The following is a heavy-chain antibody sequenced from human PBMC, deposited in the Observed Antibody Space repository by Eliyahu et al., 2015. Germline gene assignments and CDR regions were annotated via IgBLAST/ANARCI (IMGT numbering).Heavy chain of an antibody. D-gene: IGHD3-22*01. CDR1: GFTFSSYS. Sequence: SLRLSCAASGFTFSSYSMNWVRQAPEKGLEWVSYISSSSNTIYYADSVKGRFTISRDNAKNSLYLQMNSLRDEDTAVYYCARLSDYYDSSGYYLGMDVWGQGTTVTVSS. CDR3: ARLSDYYDSSGYYLGMDV. V-gene: IGHV3-48*02. J-gene: IGHJ6*02. CDR2: ISSSSNTI.